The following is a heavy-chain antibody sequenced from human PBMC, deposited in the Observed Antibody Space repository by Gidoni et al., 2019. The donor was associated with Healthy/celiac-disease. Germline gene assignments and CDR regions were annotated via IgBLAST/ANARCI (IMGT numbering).Heavy chain of an antibody. Sequence: EVQLVESGGGLVQPGGSLRLPCAASGFTFSSYSMNWVRQAPGKGLEWVSYISSSSSTIYYADSVKGRFTISRDNAKNSLYLQMNSLRDEDTAVYYCARDTPGATMVRGVVYYFDYWGQGTLVTVSS. D-gene: IGHD3-10*01. J-gene: IGHJ4*02. CDR3: ARDTPGATMVRGVVYYFDY. CDR1: GFTFSSYS. CDR2: ISSSSSTI. V-gene: IGHV3-48*02.